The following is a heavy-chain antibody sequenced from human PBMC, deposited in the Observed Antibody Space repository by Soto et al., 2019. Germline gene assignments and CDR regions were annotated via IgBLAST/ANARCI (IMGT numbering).Heavy chain of an antibody. D-gene: IGHD3-10*01. CDR2: IIPLFGIL. Sequence: QVQLVQSGAEVKKPGSSVNVSCKASGGTFSNHLISWVRQAPGQGLEWMGTIIPLFGILNYAQKLQGRVIISADKSTSRAYMELSSLRSDDTAVYYCASGSLYGSGSYPVDYWGQGTLGTGSS. V-gene: IGHV1-69*02. CDR3: ASGSLYGSGSYPVDY. J-gene: IGHJ4*01. CDR1: GGTFSNHL.